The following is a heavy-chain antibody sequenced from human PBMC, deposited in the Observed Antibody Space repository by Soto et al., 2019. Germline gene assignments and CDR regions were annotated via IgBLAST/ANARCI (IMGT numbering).Heavy chain of an antibody. J-gene: IGHJ5*02. CDR2: IYRGGIT. Sequence: LSLTCAVSGYSISSGLYWGWIRQPPGKGLEWIGTIYRGGITYYNPSLKSRVTISIDTSKNHFSLRLSSVTATDTAVYFCAIGNPDWFDPWGQGTLVTVSS. D-gene: IGHD1-1*01. V-gene: IGHV4-38-2*01. CDR3: AIGNPDWFDP. CDR1: GYSISSGLY.